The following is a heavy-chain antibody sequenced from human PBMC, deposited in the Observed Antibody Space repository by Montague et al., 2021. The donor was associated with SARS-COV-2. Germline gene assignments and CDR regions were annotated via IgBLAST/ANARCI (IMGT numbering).Heavy chain of an antibody. CDR2: IKHDGSEK. Sequence: SLRLSCAAPRFTFSDFWMNWVRQAPGKGLEWVADIKHDGSEKSYVDPVKGRFTISRDNAKNSLYLQMNSLRAEDTAVYYCARGSTGWYAIFGHYGMDVWGQGTTVTVSS. V-gene: IGHV3-7*01. CDR3: ARGSTGWYAIFGHYGMDV. CDR1: RFTFSDFW. J-gene: IGHJ6*02. D-gene: IGHD6-19*01.